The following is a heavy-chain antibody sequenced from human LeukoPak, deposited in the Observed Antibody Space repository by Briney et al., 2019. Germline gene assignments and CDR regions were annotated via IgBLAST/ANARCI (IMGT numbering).Heavy chain of an antibody. CDR1: GGSFSGYY. V-gene: IGHV4-34*01. Sequence: SETLSLTCAVYGGSFSGYYWSWIRQPPEKGLEWIGEINHSGSTNYNPSLKSRVTISVDTSKNQFSLKLSSVTAADTAVYYCARGRGYCSSTSCYLLDQHYYYYMDVWGKGTTVTVSS. CDR2: INHSGST. CDR3: ARGRGYCSSTSCYLLDQHYYYYMDV. J-gene: IGHJ6*03. D-gene: IGHD2-2*01.